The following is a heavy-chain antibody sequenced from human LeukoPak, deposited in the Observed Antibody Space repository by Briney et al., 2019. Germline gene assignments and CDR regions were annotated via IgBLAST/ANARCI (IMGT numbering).Heavy chain of an antibody. V-gene: IGHV5-51*01. D-gene: IGHD5-24*01. CDR3: ARLIDGAFDY. Sequence: GESLKISCKGSGYSFTSFWIAWVRQMPGKGLEWMGIIYAGDSHTRYSPSFQGQVTISADRSISTAYLQWSSLKASDTAMYYCARLIDGAFDYWGQGTLVTVSS. J-gene: IGHJ4*02. CDR1: GYSFTSFW. CDR2: IYAGDSHT.